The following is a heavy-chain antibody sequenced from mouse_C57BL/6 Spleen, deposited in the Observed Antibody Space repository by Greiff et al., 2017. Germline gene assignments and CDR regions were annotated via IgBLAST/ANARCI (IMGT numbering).Heavy chain of an antibody. J-gene: IGHJ4*01. V-gene: IGHV1-50*01. D-gene: IGHD3-3*01. Sequence: VQLQQPGAELVKPGASVKLSCKASGYTFTSYWMQWVKQRPGQGLEWIGEIDPSDSYTNYNQKFKGKATLPVDTSSSTAYMQLSSLTSEDSAVYYCARGGRRDAMDYWGQGTSVTVSS. CDR2: IDPSDSYT. CDR3: ARGGRRDAMDY. CDR1: GYTFTSYW.